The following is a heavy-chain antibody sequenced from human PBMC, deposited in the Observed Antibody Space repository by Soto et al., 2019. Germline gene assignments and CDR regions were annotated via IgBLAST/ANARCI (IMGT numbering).Heavy chain of an antibody. J-gene: IGHJ5*01. V-gene: IGHV4-31*03. D-gene: IGHD6-19*01. Sequence: PSETLSLTCTVSGGSISSGGYYWSWIRQHPGKGLEWIGYIYYSGSTYYNPSLKSRVTISVDTSKNQFSLKLSSVTAADTAVYYCARELAVAGNFDFWGQGTLVTVS. CDR3: ARELAVAGNFDF. CDR1: GGSISSGGYY. CDR2: IYYSGST.